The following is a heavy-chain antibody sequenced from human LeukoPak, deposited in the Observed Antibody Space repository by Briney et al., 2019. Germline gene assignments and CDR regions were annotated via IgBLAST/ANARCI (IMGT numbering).Heavy chain of an antibody. CDR1: GGTFSSYA. CDR3: ARAVGATTLNY. V-gene: IGHV1-69*04. D-gene: IGHD1-26*01. CDR2: IIPILGIA. J-gene: IGHJ4*02. Sequence: ASVKVSCTASGGTFSSYAISWVRQAPGQGLEWMGRIIPILGIANYAQKFQGRVTITADKSTSTAYMELSSLRSEDTAVYYCARAVGATTLNYWGQGTLVTVSS.